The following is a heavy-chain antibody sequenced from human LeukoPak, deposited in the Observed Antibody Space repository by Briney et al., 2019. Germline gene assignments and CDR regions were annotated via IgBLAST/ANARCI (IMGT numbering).Heavy chain of an antibody. J-gene: IGHJ6*03. CDR3: ARVLPTTHCSSTSCYNGENYDYYMDV. Sequence: NPSETLSLTCTVSGGSISSYYWNWIRQPAGKGLEWIGRIYTSGSTNYNPSLKSRVTMSVDTSKNQFSLKLSSVTAADTAVYYCARVLPTTHCSSTSCYNGENYDYYMDVWGKGTTVTVSS. D-gene: IGHD2-2*02. CDR1: GGSISSYY. V-gene: IGHV4-4*07. CDR2: IYTSGST.